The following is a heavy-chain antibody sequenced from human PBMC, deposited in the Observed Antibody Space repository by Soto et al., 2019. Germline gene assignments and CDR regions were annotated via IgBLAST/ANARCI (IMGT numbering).Heavy chain of an antibody. CDR1: GVTFSSYA. CDR3: AKRRGAGGHFDY. Sequence: DVQLLESGGGLVQPEGSLRLSCAASGVTFSSYAMGWVRQGPGKGVEWVAVVSIGGSTHYADSVRGRFTISRDNSKNPLSLQMDSLTAEDPAVYFCAKRRGAGGHFDYWGQGALVTVSS. V-gene: IGHV3-23*01. CDR2: VSIGGST. D-gene: IGHD2-15*01. J-gene: IGHJ4*02.